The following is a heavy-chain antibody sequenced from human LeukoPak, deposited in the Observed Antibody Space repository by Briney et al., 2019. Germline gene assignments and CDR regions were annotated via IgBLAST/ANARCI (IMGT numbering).Heavy chain of an antibody. Sequence: GGSLRLSCAASGFTFSNYAMSWVRQAPGKGLEWVSGITASGATAYYADSVKGRLTISRDNSKNTLYLQMNSLRAEDTALYYCAKYRGVIHVDYWGQGTLVTVSS. V-gene: IGHV3-23*01. D-gene: IGHD3-10*01. CDR3: AKYRGVIHVDY. J-gene: IGHJ4*02. CDR1: GFTFSNYA. CDR2: ITASGATA.